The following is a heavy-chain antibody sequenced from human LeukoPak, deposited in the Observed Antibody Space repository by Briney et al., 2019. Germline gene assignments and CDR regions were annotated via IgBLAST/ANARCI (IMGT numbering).Heavy chain of an antibody. CDR2: IYSDGST. CDR3: ARDTPGIAASVNGG. Sequence: GGSLRLSCTASGFTVGNNYMNWLRQAPGKGLEWVLLIYSDGSTHYADSVKGRFTISRDNSKNTLYLQMYSLRAEDTAVYYCARDTPGIAASVNGGWGQGTLVTVSS. D-gene: IGHD6-13*01. CDR1: GFTVGNNY. V-gene: IGHV3-53*01. J-gene: IGHJ4*02.